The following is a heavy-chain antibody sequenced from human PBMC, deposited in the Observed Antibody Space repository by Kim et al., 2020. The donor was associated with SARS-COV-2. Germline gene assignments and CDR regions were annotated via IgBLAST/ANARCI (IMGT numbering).Heavy chain of an antibody. V-gene: IGHV3-30*18. CDR1: GFIFSDYG. Sequence: GGSLRLSCKTSGFIFSDYGMHWVRQAPGKGLEWVALISHDGNTKDYTDSVRGRFTVSRDNSNNTLYLQMTRLRLKDTAAYWCVKVERQQLARYDYYYHYYMAVWGKGTTVTVSS. J-gene: IGHJ6*03. CDR3: VKVERQQLARYDYYYHYYMAV. CDR2: ISHDGNTK. D-gene: IGHD6-13*01.